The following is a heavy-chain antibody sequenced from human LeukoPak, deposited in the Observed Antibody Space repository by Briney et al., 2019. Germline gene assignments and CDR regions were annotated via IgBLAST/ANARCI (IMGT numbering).Heavy chain of an antibody. J-gene: IGHJ4*02. V-gene: IGHV4-34*01. CDR3: ARGTYCSSTSCCPFDY. CDR1: GGSFSGYY. CDR2: INHSGST. Sequence: PSETLSLTCAVYGGSFSGYYWSWLRQPPGKGLEWIGEINHSGSTNYNPSLKSRVTISVDTSKNQFSLKLSSVTAADTAVYYCARGTYCSSTSCCPFDYWGQGTLVTVSS. D-gene: IGHD2-2*01.